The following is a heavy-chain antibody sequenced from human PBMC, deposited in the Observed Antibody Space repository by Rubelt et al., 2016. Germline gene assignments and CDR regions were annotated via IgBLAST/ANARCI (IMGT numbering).Heavy chain of an antibody. D-gene: IGHD3-16*01. V-gene: IGHV4-39*07. CDR3: VRGLGDREWVYFDA. CDR2: VYNSGAT. J-gene: IGHJ5*02. CDR1: GGSVSSSSYY. Sequence: QLQLQESGPGLVKPSETLSLTCTVSGGSVSSSSYYWGWIRQSPEKGLAWIGTVYNSGATFYHTSLRSRVTISIDTSKNQISLKLSSVTEADTTLYYCVRGLGDREWVYFDAWGQGTLVTVSS.